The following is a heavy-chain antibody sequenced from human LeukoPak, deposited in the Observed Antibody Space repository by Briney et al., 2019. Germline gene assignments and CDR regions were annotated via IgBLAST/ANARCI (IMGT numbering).Heavy chain of an antibody. D-gene: IGHD1-1*01. V-gene: IGHV3-21*01. CDR1: GFTFSNYA. CDR2: ISSSSSYI. Sequence: PGGSLRLSCAASGFTFSNYAMSWVRQAPGKGLEWVSSISSSSSYIYYADSVKGRFTISRDNAKNSLYLQMNSLRAEDTAVYYCATSGERGAFDIWGQGTMVTVSS. CDR3: ATSGERGAFDI. J-gene: IGHJ3*02.